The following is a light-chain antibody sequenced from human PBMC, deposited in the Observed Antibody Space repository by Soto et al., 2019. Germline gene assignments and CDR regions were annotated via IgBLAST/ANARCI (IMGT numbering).Light chain of an antibody. CDR1: QNVNRY. V-gene: IGKV1-39*01. CDR2: AAS. CDR3: QQSYGIPQT. Sequence: IQLTQSPSSLSASVGDRVTITCRTSQNVNRYLNWYQEQPGKAPKLLIYAASILQSGVPSRFSGSGSGTDFTLAISSLQPEDFTTYYCQQSYGIPQTFGPGTKLEIK. J-gene: IGKJ1*01.